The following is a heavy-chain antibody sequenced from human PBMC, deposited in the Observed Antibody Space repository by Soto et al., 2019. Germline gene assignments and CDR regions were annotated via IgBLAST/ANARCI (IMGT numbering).Heavy chain of an antibody. CDR1: GDSITSGGHY. Sequence: QVQLQESGPGLVKPSQTVSLTCTVSGDSITSGGHYWSWIRQHPGKALEWFGYIYFSGDANYNPSLRSRVSLSIDMSENQFSLTLTSVTAADTAIYFCARTNYYASSGDYVGLDYWGQGILVTVSS. CDR3: ARTNYYASSGDYVGLDY. J-gene: IGHJ4*02. CDR2: IYFSGDA. D-gene: IGHD3-22*01. V-gene: IGHV4-31*03.